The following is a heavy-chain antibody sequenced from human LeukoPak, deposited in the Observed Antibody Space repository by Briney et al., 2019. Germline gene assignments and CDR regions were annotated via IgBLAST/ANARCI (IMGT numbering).Heavy chain of an antibody. V-gene: IGHV3-48*02. D-gene: IGHD2-2*01. CDR3: ARVTSFDY. CDR1: GFTFSSYT. CDR2: ISGSGSTI. J-gene: IGHJ4*02. Sequence: GGSLRLSCAASGFTFSSYTMNWVRQAPGKGLEWVSYISGSGSTIYYADSVKGRFTIPRDNAKNSLYLQMNSLRDEDTAVYYCARVTSFDYWGQGTLVTVSS.